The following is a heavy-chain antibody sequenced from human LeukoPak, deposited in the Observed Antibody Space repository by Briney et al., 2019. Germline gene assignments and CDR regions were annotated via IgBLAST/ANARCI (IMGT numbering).Heavy chain of an antibody. CDR3: AREGTPVPWFDP. Sequence: GASVKVSCKASGYTFTSYYMHWVRQAPGQGLEWMGIINPSGGSTSYAQKLQGRVTMTTDTSTSTAYMELRSLRSDDTAVYYCAREGTPVPWFDPWGQGTLVTVSS. V-gene: IGHV1-46*01. CDR1: GYTFTSYY. D-gene: IGHD3-10*01. CDR2: INPSGGST. J-gene: IGHJ5*02.